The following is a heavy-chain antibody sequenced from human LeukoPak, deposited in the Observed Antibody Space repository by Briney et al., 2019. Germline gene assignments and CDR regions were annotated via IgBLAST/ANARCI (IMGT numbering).Heavy chain of an antibody. V-gene: IGHV3-30*02. CDR1: GFTFSSYG. CDR2: IRYDGSNK. D-gene: IGHD5-12*01. CDR3: AKAFARRWLRSDNWFDP. Sequence: GGSLRLSCAASGFTFSSYGMHWVRQAPGKGLEWVAFIRYDGSNKYYADSVKGRFTISRDNSKNTLYLQMNSLRAEDTAVYYCAKAFARRWLRSDNWFDPWGQGTLVTVSS. J-gene: IGHJ5*02.